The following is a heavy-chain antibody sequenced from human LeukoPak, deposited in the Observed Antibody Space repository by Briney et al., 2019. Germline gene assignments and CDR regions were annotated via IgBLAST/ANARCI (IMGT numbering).Heavy chain of an antibody. J-gene: IGHJ4*02. V-gene: IGHV4-59*11. CDR2: IYYSGST. CDR3: VRERCSTSAGYFDC. D-gene: IGHD2/OR15-2a*01. Sequence: PSETLSLTCTLPRGSLRSHNRSRVRQPPGKGLEWIGYIYYSGSTNYNPSLKSRVTISVDTSKNQLPLKMRSVTAADTAVYYSVRERCSTSAGYFDCWGQGTLVTVSS. CDR1: RGSLRSHN.